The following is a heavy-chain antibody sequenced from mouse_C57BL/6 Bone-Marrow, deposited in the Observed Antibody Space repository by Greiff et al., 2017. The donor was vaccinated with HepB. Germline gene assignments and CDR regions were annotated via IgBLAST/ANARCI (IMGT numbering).Heavy chain of an antibody. D-gene: IGHD2-5*01. V-gene: IGHV1-69*01. Sequence: QVQLQQSGAELVMPGASVKLSCKASGYTFTSYWMHWVKQRPGQGLEWIGEIDPSDSYTNYNQKFKGKSTLTVDKSSSTAYMQHSSLTSEDSAVYYCARGGGYSNAAWFAYWGQGTLVTVSA. CDR3: ARGGGYSNAAWFAY. J-gene: IGHJ3*01. CDR2: IDPSDSYT. CDR1: GYTFTSYW.